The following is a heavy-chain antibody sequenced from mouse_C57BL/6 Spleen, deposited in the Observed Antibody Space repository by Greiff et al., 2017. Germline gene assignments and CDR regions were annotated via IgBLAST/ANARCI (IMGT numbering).Heavy chain of an antibody. J-gene: IGHJ2*01. CDR2: ISYDGSN. Sequence: EVKLMESGPGLVKPSQSLSLTCSVTGYSITSGYYWNWIRQFPGNKLEWMGYISYDGSNNYNPSLKNRISITRDTSKNQFFLKLNSVTTEDTATYYCARDLDYEYYFDYWGQGTTLTVSS. D-gene: IGHD2-4*01. CDR3: ARDLDYEYYFDY. V-gene: IGHV3-6*01. CDR1: GYSITSGYY.